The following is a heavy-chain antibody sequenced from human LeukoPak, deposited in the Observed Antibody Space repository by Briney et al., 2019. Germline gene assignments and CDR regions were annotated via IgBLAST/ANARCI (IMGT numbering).Heavy chain of an antibody. CDR1: GYTFTSYY. Sequence: ASVKVSCKASGYTFTSYYMHWVRQAPGQGLEWMGIVNPSGGSTSYAQKFQGRVTMTRDTSTSTVYMELSSLRSEDTAVYYCARGFRYCSSTSCYTLDANWFDPWGQGTLVTVSS. V-gene: IGHV1-46*01. J-gene: IGHJ5*02. CDR2: VNPSGGST. CDR3: ARGFRYCSSTSCYTLDANWFDP. D-gene: IGHD2-2*02.